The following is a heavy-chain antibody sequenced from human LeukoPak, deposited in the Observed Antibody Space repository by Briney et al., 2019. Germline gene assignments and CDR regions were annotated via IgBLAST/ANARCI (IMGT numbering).Heavy chain of an antibody. V-gene: IGHV3-33*01. CDR3: VREEKDTTSEYFPH. CDR2: VWHDGNNK. CDR1: GFTFSSYA. D-gene: IGHD5-18*01. J-gene: IGHJ1*01. Sequence: GRSLRLSFAASGFTFSSYAMHWLRQATGKGLEGVAVVWHDGNNKYYADSVKGRITLSRDNSKNTLDLQMSSLRVEDTAVYYCVREEKDTTSEYFPHWGQGTLVTVSS.